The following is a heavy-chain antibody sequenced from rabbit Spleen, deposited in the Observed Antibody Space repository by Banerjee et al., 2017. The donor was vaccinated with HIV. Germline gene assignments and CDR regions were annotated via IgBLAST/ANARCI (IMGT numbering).Heavy chain of an antibody. CDR1: GFSFSSSDY. D-gene: IGHD8-1*01. V-gene: IGHV1S40*01. CDR2: IAGSSSGFT. CDR3: AGDTGSSFSSYGMDL. Sequence: QSLEESGGDLVKPGASLTLTCTASGFSFSSSDYMCWVRQAPGKGLECISCIAGSSSGFTYPATWAKGRFPCSKTASTTVNLQMTSLTVADTAIYFCAGDTGSSFSSYGMDLWGPGTLVTVS. J-gene: IGHJ6*01.